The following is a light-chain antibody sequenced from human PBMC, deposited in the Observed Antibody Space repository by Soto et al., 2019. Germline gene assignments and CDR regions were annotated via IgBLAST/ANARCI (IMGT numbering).Light chain of an antibody. CDR1: QSVLYSSNNKNY. V-gene: IGKV4-1*01. CDR3: QQYYSTPLT. J-gene: IGKJ3*01. Sequence: DIVMTQSPDSLAVSLGERATINCKSSQSVLYSSNNKNYLAWYQQKPGQPPKLLIYWASTRESGVPDRFSGSGSGTDFTLTIRSRQAEDVAVYYGQQYYSTPLTFGPGTKVDIK. CDR2: WAS.